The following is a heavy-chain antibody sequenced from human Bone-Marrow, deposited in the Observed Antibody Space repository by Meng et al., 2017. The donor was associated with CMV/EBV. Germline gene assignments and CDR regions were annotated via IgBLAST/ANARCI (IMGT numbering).Heavy chain of an antibody. CDR2: ISSSSSYI. Sequence: GGSLRLSCAASGFTFSSYSMNWVRQAPGKGLEWVSSISSSSSYIYYADSVKGRFTISRDNAKNSLYLQMNSLRAEDTAVYYCASHYDRPYYYYYGMDVWGQGTTVTVSS. CDR3: ASHYDRPYYYYYGMDV. CDR1: GFTFSSYS. V-gene: IGHV3-21*01. D-gene: IGHD3-3*01. J-gene: IGHJ6*02.